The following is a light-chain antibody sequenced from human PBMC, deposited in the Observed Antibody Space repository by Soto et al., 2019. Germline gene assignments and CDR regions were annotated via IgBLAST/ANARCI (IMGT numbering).Light chain of an antibody. CDR2: GVS. V-gene: IGLV2-14*01. CDR3: SSYTVSNTWV. J-gene: IGLJ3*02. CDR1: NSDIGGHNF. Sequence: QSALTQPASVSASLGQSITISCSGTNSDIGGHNFVSWYQQLPGKTPKVLIYGVSNRPSGISNRFSGSKSGNTASLTISGLQAEDEADYYCSSYTVSNTWVFGGGTKLTVL.